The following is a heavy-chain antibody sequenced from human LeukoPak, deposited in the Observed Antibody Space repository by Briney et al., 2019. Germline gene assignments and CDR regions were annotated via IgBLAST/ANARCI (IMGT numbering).Heavy chain of an antibody. CDR1: GGSISSYY. CDR3: ARATYYDFWSAAYGDWFDS. J-gene: IGHJ5*01. D-gene: IGHD3-3*01. V-gene: IGHV4-59*08. CDR2: IYYSGST. Sequence: SETLSLTCTVSGGSISSYYWSWIRQPPGKGLEWIGYIYYSGSTNYNPSLKSRVTISVDTSKNQFSLKLSSVTAADTAVYYCARATYYDFWSAAYGDWFDSWGRGTLVTVSS.